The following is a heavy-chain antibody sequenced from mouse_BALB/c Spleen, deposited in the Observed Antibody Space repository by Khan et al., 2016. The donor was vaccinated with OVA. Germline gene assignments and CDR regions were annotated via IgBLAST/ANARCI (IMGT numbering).Heavy chain of an antibody. V-gene: IGHV3-2*02. CDR3: ARTARIKY. Sequence: EVELVESGPGLVKPSQSLSLTSTVTGYSITSGYGWNWIRQFPGNKLEWMGYISYSGSTNYNPSLKSRISITRDTSKNQFFLQLNSVTTEDTATYYYARTARIKYWGKGTTLTVSS. CDR1: GYSITSGYG. D-gene: IGHD1-2*01. CDR2: ISYSGST. J-gene: IGHJ2*01.